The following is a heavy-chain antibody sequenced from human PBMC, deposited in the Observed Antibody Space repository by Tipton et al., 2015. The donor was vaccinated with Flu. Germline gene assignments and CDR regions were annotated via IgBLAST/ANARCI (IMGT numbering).Heavy chain of an antibody. CDR3: ARGAGIAATGSEVFDY. CDR1: GFMFSSYG. Sequence: SLRLSCAASGFMFSSYGMHWVRQAPGKGLEWVAVTWYDGSNKYSADSVKGRFTISRDNSKNTLYLQMNSLRAEDTAVYYCARGAGIAATGSEVFDYWGQGTLVTVSS. CDR2: TWYDGSNK. V-gene: IGHV3-33*01. D-gene: IGHD6-13*01. J-gene: IGHJ4*02.